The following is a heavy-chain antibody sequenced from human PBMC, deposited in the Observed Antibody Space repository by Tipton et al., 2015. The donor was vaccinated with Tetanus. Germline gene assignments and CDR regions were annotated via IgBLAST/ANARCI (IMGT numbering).Heavy chain of an antibody. Sequence: TLSLTCTVSGGSISSNYWSWIRQPAGKGLEWIGRIYTSGSTNYNPSLKSRVTMSLDTSKNQFSLKLSSVTAADTAVYYCARVRRGATTGLDYWGQGTLVTVSS. CDR3: ARVRRGATTGLDY. J-gene: IGHJ4*02. CDR1: GGSISSNY. D-gene: IGHD5-12*01. V-gene: IGHV4-4*07. CDR2: IYTSGST.